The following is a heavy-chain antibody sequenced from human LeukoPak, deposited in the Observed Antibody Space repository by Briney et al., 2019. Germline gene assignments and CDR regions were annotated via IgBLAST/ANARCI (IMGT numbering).Heavy chain of an antibody. D-gene: IGHD3-9*01. CDR1: GFTFSAYG. J-gene: IGHJ1*01. CDR2: ISLDGSKK. CDR3: AKDQYYDILTGYYTDAEYFQH. V-gene: IGHV3-30*18. Sequence: GRSLRLSCAASGFTFSAYGMHWVRQAPGKRLEWVAVISLDGSKKYYTDSVKGRFTISRDNSKNTLFLQMNSLRAEDTAVYYCAKDQYYDILTGYYTDAEYFQHWGQGTLVTVSS.